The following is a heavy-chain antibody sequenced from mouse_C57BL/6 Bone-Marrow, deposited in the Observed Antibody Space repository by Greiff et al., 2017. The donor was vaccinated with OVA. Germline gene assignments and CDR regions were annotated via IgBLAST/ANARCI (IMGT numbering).Heavy chain of an antibody. J-gene: IGHJ1*03. V-gene: IGHV1-81*01. CDR3: ARPTVVANWYFDV. D-gene: IGHD1-1*01. Sequence: VKLMESGAELARPGASVKLSCKASGYTFTSYGISWVKQRTGQGLEWIGEIYPRSGNTYYNEKFKGKATLTADKSSSTAYMELRSLTSEDSAVYFCARPTVVANWYFDVWGTGTTVTVSS. CDR1: GYTFTSYG. CDR2: IYPRSGNT.